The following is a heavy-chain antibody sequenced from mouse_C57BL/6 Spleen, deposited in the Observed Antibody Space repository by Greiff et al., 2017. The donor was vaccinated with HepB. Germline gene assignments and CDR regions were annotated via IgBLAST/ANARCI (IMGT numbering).Heavy chain of an antibody. Sequence: EVMLVESGEGLVKPGGSLKLSCAASGFTFSSYAMSWVRQTPEKRLEWVAYISSGGDYIYYADTVKGRFTISRDNARNTLYLQMSSLKSEDTAMYYCTRGDGSSYFDYWGQGTTLTVSS. D-gene: IGHD1-1*01. CDR3: TRGDGSSYFDY. CDR2: ISSGGDYI. V-gene: IGHV5-9-1*02. J-gene: IGHJ2*01. CDR1: GFTFSSYA.